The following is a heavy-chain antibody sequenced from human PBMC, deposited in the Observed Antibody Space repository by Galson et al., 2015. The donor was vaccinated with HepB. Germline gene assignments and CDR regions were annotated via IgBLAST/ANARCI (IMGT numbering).Heavy chain of an antibody. CDR1: GYTFTSYY. V-gene: IGHV1-46*01. CDR3: ARDAYDTLTGPGEDYYGMDV. D-gene: IGHD3-9*01. Sequence: SVKVSCKASGYTFTSYYMHWVRQAPGQGLEWMGIINPSGGSTSYAQKFQGRVTMTRDTSTSTVYMELSSLRSEDTAVYYCARDAYDTLTGPGEDYYGMDVWGQGTTVTVSS. J-gene: IGHJ6*02. CDR2: INPSGGST.